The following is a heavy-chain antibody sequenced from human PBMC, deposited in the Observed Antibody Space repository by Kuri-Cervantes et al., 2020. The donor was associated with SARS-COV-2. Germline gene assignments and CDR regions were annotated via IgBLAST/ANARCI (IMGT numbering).Heavy chain of an antibody. CDR2: ISAYNGNT. D-gene: IGHD3-22*01. Sequence: PSVKVSCKASGYTFTSYGISWVRQAPGQGLEWMGWISAYNGNTNYAQKLQGRVTMTTDTSTSTAYMELRSLRSDDTAVYYCARDPNYDSSGYYGLTFDYWGQGTLVTVSS. CDR3: ARDPNYDSSGYYGLTFDY. V-gene: IGHV1-18*01. J-gene: IGHJ4*02. CDR1: GYTFTSYG.